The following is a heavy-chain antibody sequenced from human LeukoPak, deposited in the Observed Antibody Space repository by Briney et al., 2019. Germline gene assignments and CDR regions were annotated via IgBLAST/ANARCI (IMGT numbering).Heavy chain of an antibody. J-gene: IGHJ6*02. V-gene: IGHV1-46*01. CDR3: ARDISYYDSSGYYYYYGMDV. CDR1: GYTFTSYY. CDR2: INPSGGST. Sequence: ASVKVSCKASGYTFTSYYMHWVRQAPGQGLEWMGIINPSGGSTSYAQKFQGRVTMTRDTSTSTVYMELSSLRSEDTVVYYCARDISYYDSSGYYYYYGMDVWGQGTTVTVSS. D-gene: IGHD3-22*01.